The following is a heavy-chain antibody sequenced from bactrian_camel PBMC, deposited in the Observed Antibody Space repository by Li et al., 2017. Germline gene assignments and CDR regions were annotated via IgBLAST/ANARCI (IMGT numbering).Heavy chain of an antibody. CDR1: GFTVSSFS. CDR3: AADHVWCGSRPFQREFRN. V-gene: IGHV3-3*01. CDR2: MGSGGGRT. Sequence: VQLVEYGGGSVQAGGSLKLSCAASGFTVSSFSMGWFRQAPGKERERVATMGSGGGRTYYADSVKGRFAISQDSAKNTMNLQMNGLKPEDTAIYYCAADHVWCGSRPFQREFRNWGQGTQVTVS. J-gene: IGHJ4*01. D-gene: IGHD2*01.